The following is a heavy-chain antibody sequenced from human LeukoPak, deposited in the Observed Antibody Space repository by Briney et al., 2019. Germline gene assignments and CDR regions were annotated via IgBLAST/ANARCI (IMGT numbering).Heavy chain of an antibody. V-gene: IGHV4-39*07. J-gene: IGHJ6*03. CDR3: ARGVGGYSGYDFNLYYYMDV. Sequence: SETLSLTCTVSGGSISSSSYYWGWIRQPPGKGLEWIGSIYYSGSTYYNPSLKSRVTISVDTSKNQFSLKLSSVTAADTAVYYCARGVGGYSGYDFNLYYYMDVWGKGTTVTVSS. CDR1: GGSISSSSYY. D-gene: IGHD5-12*01. CDR2: IYYSGST.